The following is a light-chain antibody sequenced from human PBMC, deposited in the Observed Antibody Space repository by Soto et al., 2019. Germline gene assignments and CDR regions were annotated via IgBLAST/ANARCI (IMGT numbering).Light chain of an antibody. V-gene: IGKV1-5*01. Sequence: DIQMTQSPSTLSASVGDRVTITCRASQSISSWLAWYQQKPGKAPKLLIYDASSLESGVPSRFSGSGSGTEFTLTISSLQPDDFATYYCQQYNSYSETFGXGTKVDIK. CDR3: QQYNSYSET. CDR2: DAS. CDR1: QSISSW. J-gene: IGKJ1*01.